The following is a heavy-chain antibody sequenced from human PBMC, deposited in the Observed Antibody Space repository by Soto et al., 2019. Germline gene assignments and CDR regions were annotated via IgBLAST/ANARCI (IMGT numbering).Heavy chain of an antibody. CDR1: GYSFTSYW. D-gene: IGHD6-19*01. CDR2: IYPGDSDI. Sequence: PGESLKISCKGSGYSFTSYWIGWVRQMPGKGLEWMGIIYPGDSDIRYSPSFQGQVTISADKSISTAYLQWSSLKASDTAMYYCARQSSSGWYGPEFYYYYGMDVWGQGTTVTVSS. V-gene: IGHV5-51*01. J-gene: IGHJ6*02. CDR3: ARQSSSGWYGPEFYYYYGMDV.